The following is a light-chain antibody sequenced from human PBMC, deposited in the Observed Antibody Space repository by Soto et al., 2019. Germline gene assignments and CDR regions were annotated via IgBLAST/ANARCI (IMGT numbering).Light chain of an antibody. CDR2: AAS. CDR1: QGISSF. CDR3: QQYNGYGR. V-gene: IGKV1-9*01. J-gene: IGKJ1*01. Sequence: IQLTQSPSSLSASVGDSVTIPCRASQGISSFLAWYLQKPGKAPKILIYAASTLQSGVPSWFSGSGSGTEFTITITSLQPDDFAIDYCQQYNGYGRFGQGTKVDIK.